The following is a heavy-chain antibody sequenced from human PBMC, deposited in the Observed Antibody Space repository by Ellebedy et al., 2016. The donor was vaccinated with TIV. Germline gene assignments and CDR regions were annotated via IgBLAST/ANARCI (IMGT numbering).Heavy chain of an antibody. J-gene: IGHJ4*02. Sequence: GESLKISCAASGFTFSSFPISWVRQAPGKGLEWVSSISGSALSTYYADSVKGRFTISRDNSKNTLYLQMNSLRAEDTAVYYCAKDRVIAVPGTGHFDYWGQGTLVTVSS. V-gene: IGHV3-23*01. CDR1: GFTFSSFP. D-gene: IGHD6-19*01. CDR3: AKDRVIAVPGTGHFDY. CDR2: ISGSALST.